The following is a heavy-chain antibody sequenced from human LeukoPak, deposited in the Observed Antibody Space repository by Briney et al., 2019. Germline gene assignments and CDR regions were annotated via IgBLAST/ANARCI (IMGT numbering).Heavy chain of an antibody. CDR1: GFTFSSYS. D-gene: IGHD1-14*01. Sequence: GRSLRLSCAASGFTFSSYSMNWVRQAPGKGLEWVSSISSSSSYIYYADSVKGRFTISRDNAKNSLYLQMNSLRAEDTAVYYCARNRGDKRDDAFDIWGQGTMVTVSS. V-gene: IGHV3-21*01. CDR2: ISSSSSYI. CDR3: ARNRGDKRDDAFDI. J-gene: IGHJ3*02.